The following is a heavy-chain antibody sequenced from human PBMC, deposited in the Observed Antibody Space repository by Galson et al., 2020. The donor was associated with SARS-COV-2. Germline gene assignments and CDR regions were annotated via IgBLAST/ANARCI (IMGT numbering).Heavy chain of an antibody. Sequence: SCAASGFTFSSYGMHWVRQAPGKGLEWVAVIWYDGSNKYYADSVKGRFTISRDNSKNTLYLQMNSLRAEDTAVYYCAKAAYYYDSSGYYSPPLYYYYYMDVWGKGTTVTVSS. CDR1: GFTFSSYG. V-gene: IGHV3-33*06. J-gene: IGHJ6*03. CDR2: IWYDGSNK. D-gene: IGHD3-22*01. CDR3: AKAAYYYDSSGYYSPPLYYYYYMDV.